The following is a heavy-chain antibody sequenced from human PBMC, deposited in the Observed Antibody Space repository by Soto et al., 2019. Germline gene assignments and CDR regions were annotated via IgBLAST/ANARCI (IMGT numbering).Heavy chain of an antibody. Sequence: EVQLVESGGGLVQPGGSLRLSCAASGFTFSTYWMNWDRLVPGKGLEWVANIKEDGSEKRYVDSVKGRFTISRDNAQNSLYLQMNSLSVEDTAVYYCARDQSNNWSGPFDYWGQGTLVTFSS. CDR2: IKEDGSEK. D-gene: IGHD1-1*01. J-gene: IGHJ4*02. CDR3: ARDQSNNWSGPFDY. V-gene: IGHV3-7*03. CDR1: GFTFSTYW.